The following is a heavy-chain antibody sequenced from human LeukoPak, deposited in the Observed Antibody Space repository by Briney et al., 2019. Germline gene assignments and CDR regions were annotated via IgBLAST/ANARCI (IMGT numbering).Heavy chain of an antibody. J-gene: IGHJ4*02. Sequence: PGGSLRLSCAASGFTFNTYAMNWVRQAPGKGLEWVSGISGRGDDTYYADSVKGRFTISRDNSRSTLFLQMNSVRAEDTAVYYCAQGENFYYGSGTYQPNWGQGTLVIVSS. CDR2: ISGRGDDT. CDR1: GFTFNTYA. V-gene: IGHV3-23*01. CDR3: AQGENFYYGSGTYQPN. D-gene: IGHD3-10*01.